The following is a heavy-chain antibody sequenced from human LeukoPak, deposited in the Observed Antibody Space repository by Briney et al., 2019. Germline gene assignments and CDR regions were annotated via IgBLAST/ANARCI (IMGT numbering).Heavy chain of an antibody. CDR1: GFSFERHS. J-gene: IGHJ4*02. CDR2: IKQDGSEK. D-gene: IGHD3-10*01. Sequence: GGSLRLSCVASGFSFERHSMNWVRQAPGKGLEWVANIKQDGSEKYYVDSVKGRFTISRDNAKNSLYLQMNSLRAEDTAVYYCARDILRRPSGSYYKNNYFDYWGQGTLVTVSS. CDR3: ARDILRRPSGSYYKNNYFDY. V-gene: IGHV3-7*01.